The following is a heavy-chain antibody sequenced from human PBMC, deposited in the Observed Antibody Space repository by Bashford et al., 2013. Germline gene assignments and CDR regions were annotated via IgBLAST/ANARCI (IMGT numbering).Heavy chain of an antibody. Sequence: WVRQAPGQGLEWMGWINTYNGYTHVAQKLQGRVTMTTDTSTSTAYMELRSLSSDDTAVYYCARGTATLTPPVDYWGQGTLVTVSS. J-gene: IGHJ4*02. CDR3: ARGTATLTPPVDY. CDR2: INTYNGYT. D-gene: IGHD5-24*01. V-gene: IGHV1-18*01.